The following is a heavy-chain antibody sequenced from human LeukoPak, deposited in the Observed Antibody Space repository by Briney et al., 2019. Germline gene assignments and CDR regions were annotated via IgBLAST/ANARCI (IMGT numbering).Heavy chain of an antibody. CDR3: ARGSSRAFDY. CDR1: GFTFSSYA. V-gene: IGHV3-23*01. D-gene: IGHD2-2*01. Sequence: PGGSLRLSRAASGFTFSSYAMSWVRQAPGKGLEWVSAISGSGGTTNHADSVKGRFTVSRDNSKNTLYLQMNSLRAEDTAVYFCARGSSRAFDYWGQGTLVAVSS. CDR2: ISGSGGTT. J-gene: IGHJ4*02.